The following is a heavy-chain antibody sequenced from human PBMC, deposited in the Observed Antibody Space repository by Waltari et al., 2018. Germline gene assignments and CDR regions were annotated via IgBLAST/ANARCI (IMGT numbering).Heavy chain of an antibody. CDR1: GFSSSGSW. Sequence: EVNLVESRGGLVQPGGSLRLSCAASGFSSSGSWMHWVRQAPGKGLVWVSRINKNGDATSYADSVKGRFTISKDNAKNTLYLEMNSLRAEDTAVYYCARSGGYIDYWGQGTLVTVSS. CDR3: ARSGGYIDY. CDR2: INKNGDAT. V-gene: IGHV3-74*01. D-gene: IGHD2-15*01. J-gene: IGHJ4*02.